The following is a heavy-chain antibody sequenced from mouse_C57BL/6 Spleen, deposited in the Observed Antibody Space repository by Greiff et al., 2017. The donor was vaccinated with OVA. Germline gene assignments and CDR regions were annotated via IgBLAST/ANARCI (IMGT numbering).Heavy chain of an antibody. CDR2: IYPGDGDT. J-gene: IGHJ2*01. D-gene: IGHD2-3*01. CDR3: ARAGDGYYPDY. V-gene: IGHV1-80*01. Sequence: QVQLQQSGAELVKPGASVKISCKASGYAFSSYWMNWVKQRPGKGLEWIGQIYPGDGDTNYNGKFKGKATLTADKSSSTAYMQLSSLTSEDSAVYFCARAGDGYYPDYWGQSTTLTVSS. CDR1: GYAFSSYW.